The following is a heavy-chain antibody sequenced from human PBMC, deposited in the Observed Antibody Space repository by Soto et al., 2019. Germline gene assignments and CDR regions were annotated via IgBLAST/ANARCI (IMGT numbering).Heavy chain of an antibody. Sequence: ASVKVSCKASGYTFTSYYIHWVRQAPGQGLEWVGLINPSGASTTYAQKFQGRVTMTRDTSTSTVYMELNSLRSEDTAVYFCALDARSGHRCSSYHTYWGQGTLVTVSS. D-gene: IGHD2-15*01. V-gene: IGHV1-46*01. CDR2: INPSGAST. CDR1: GYTFTSYY. J-gene: IGHJ4*02. CDR3: ALDARSGHRCSSYHTY.